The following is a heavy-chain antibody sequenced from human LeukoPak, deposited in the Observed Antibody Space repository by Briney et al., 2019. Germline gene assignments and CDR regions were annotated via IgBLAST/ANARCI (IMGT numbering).Heavy chain of an antibody. CDR3: AKVAGGRMDY. CDR2: ISANTGKT. Sequence: VASVKVSYKASGYTFDTYGFCWVRQAPGHGLEWMGWISANTGKTDYAQKFQGRVTMTTDTSTSTAYMELRTLRPDDTAVYYCAKVAGGRMDYWGQGTLLTLSS. CDR1: GYTFDTYG. D-gene: IGHD6-13*01. V-gene: IGHV1-18*01. J-gene: IGHJ4*02.